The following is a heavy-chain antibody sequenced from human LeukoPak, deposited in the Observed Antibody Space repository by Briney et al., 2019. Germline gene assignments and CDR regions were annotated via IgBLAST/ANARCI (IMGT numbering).Heavy chain of an antibody. D-gene: IGHD1-26*01. V-gene: IGHV4-59*01. CDR1: GGSIRNYY. CDR2: TSDSGPT. Sequence: SETLSLTCTVSGGSIRNYYWNWIRQPPGKGLEWIGYTSDSGPTDYKPSLKSRVTISVDLSKNQFSLQLPSATAADTAVYYCARWYSHGRYFDYWGQGALVTVSS. CDR3: ARWYSHGRYFDY. J-gene: IGHJ4*03.